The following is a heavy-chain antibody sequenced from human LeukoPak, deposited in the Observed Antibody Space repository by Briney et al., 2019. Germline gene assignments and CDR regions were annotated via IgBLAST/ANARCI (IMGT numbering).Heavy chain of an antibody. V-gene: IGHV3-74*01. CDR1: GFTLSNYW. J-gene: IGHJ4*01. Sequence: PGGSLRLSCAAAGFTLSNYWMHWVRQVPGKGLVWVSSINGHVNTTKYADSVRGRFTISRDNAKNTLFLQMYSLRADDTAVYFCSRGREYISNWNPFDFWGHGTLVTVSS. D-gene: IGHD6-13*01. CDR2: INGHVNTT. CDR3: SRGREYISNWNPFDF.